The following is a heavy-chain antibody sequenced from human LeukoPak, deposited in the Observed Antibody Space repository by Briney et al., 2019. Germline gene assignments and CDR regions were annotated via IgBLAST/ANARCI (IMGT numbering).Heavy chain of an antibody. V-gene: IGHV1-46*01. D-gene: IGHD5-12*01. CDR1: GYTFSSYY. CDR3: ARDGLSRGDYDYRGCYFDY. J-gene: IGHJ4*02. Sequence: ASVKVSCKASGYTFSSYYMHWVRQAPGQGLEWMGTLNPSGGYTTYAQKFQGRVTMTRDTSISTAYMELSRLRSDDTAVYYCARDGLSRGDYDYRGCYFDYWGQGTLVTVSS. CDR2: LNPSGGYT.